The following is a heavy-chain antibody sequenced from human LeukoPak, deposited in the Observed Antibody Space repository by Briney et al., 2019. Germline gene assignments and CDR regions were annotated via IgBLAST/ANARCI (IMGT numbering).Heavy chain of an antibody. Sequence: PGGSLRLSCAASGFSVSSNYMSWVRQAPGKGLEWVSTIYTGGSTYYADSVKGRFTISRDSSRNTLFLQMNNLRAEDTAVYYCARSEAGDLFPYYFDFWGQGTPVTVSS. CDR2: IYTGGST. CDR3: ARSEAGDLFPYYFDF. D-gene: IGHD3-16*01. CDR1: GFSVSSNY. V-gene: IGHV3-53*01. J-gene: IGHJ4*02.